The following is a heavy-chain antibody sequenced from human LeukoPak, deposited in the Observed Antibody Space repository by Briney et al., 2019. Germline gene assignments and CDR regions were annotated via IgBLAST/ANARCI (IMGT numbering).Heavy chain of an antibody. D-gene: IGHD4-17*01. CDR3: AKFREGHDYGDLFDY. Sequence: GGSLGLSCAASGFTFSSYAMSWVRQAPGKGLEWVSAISGSGGSTYYADSVKGRFTISRDNSKNTLYLQMNSLRAEDTAVYYCAKFREGHDYGDLFDYWGQGTLVTVSS. J-gene: IGHJ4*02. CDR1: GFTFSSYA. CDR2: ISGSGGST. V-gene: IGHV3-23*01.